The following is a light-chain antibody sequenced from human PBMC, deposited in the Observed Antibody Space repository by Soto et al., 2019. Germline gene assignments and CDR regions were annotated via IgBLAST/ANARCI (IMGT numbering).Light chain of an antibody. Sequence: QSVLTQPPSVSAAPGQNDAISCSGSTSSIGNNHVSWYQQLPGTAPKLLIYDNNKRPSGIPDRFSGSKSATSATLGITGLQTGDEADYYCATWDGKVFGTGTKLTVL. CDR1: TSSIGNNH. V-gene: IGLV1-51*01. CDR2: DNN. J-gene: IGLJ1*01. CDR3: ATWDGKV.